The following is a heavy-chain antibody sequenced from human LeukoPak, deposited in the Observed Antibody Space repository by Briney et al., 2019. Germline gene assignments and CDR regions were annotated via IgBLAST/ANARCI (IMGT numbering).Heavy chain of an antibody. CDR1: GFSLSTSGVG. Sequence: SGPTLVRPTQTLTLTCTFSGFSLSTSGVGVGWIRQPSGKALEWLALIYWDGDERYSPSLKSRLTITKDTSKHQVVLTMTNMDPVDTATYYCAHQYVDILTGHYWCYFDYWGQGTLVTVSS. J-gene: IGHJ4*02. CDR3: AHQYVDILTGHYWCYFDY. V-gene: IGHV2-5*02. CDR2: IYWDGDE. D-gene: IGHD3-9*01.